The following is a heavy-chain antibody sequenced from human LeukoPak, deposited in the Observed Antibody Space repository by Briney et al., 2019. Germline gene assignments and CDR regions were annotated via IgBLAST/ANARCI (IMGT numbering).Heavy chain of an antibody. Sequence: RASVKVSCKASGYTFTSYGTSWVRQAPGQGLEWMGWISAYNGNTNYAQKLQGRVTMTTDTSTSTAYMELRSLRSDDTAVYYCARTAVAGTFWFDPWGQGTLVTVSS. CDR3: ARTAVAGTFWFDP. D-gene: IGHD6-19*01. CDR1: GYTFTSYG. CDR2: ISAYNGNT. V-gene: IGHV1-18*01. J-gene: IGHJ5*02.